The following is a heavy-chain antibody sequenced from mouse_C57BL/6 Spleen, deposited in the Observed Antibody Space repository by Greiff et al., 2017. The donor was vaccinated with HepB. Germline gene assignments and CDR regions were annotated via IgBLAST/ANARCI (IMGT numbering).Heavy chain of an antibody. CDR3: ARERGWSWFAY. J-gene: IGHJ3*01. CDR1: GYSITSGYY. V-gene: IGHV3-6*01. CDR2: ISYDGSN. D-gene: IGHD3-3*01. Sequence: EVQLVESGPGLVKPSQSLSLTCSVTGYSITSGYYWNWIRQFPGNKLEWMGYISYDGSNNYNPSLKNRISITRDTSKNQFFLKLNSVTTEDTATYYCARERGWSWFAYWGQGTLVTVSA.